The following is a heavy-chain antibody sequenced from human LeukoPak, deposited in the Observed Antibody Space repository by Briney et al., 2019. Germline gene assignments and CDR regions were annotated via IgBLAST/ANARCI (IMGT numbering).Heavy chain of an antibody. V-gene: IGHV3-7*01. D-gene: IGHD1-14*01. CDR3: ARVGPGYNLYFFDY. CDR1: GFTFSSYW. J-gene: IGHJ4*02. Sequence: TGGSLKLSCAASGFTFSSYWMSWVRQAPGKGLEWVANIKQDGSANYYVDSVKGRFSISRDNAKNSLTLQMNSLRAEDTAVYYCARVGPGYNLYFFDYWGQGTLVTVSS. CDR2: IKQDGSAN.